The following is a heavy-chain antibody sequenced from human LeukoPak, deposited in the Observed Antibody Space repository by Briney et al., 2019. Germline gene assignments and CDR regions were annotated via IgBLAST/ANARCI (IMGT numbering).Heavy chain of an antibody. CDR2: IIASGGST. V-gene: IGHV3-23*01. J-gene: IGHJ4*02. D-gene: IGHD2-2*01. CDR3: AKGAVVVPAASYFDY. Sequence: GGSLRLSCAASGFTFSTYAMSWVRQAPGKGLEWVSGIIASGGSTYYADSVKGRFTISRDNSKNTLYLQMNSLRAEDTAVYYCAKGAVVVPAASYFDYWGQGTLVTVSS. CDR1: GFTFSTYA.